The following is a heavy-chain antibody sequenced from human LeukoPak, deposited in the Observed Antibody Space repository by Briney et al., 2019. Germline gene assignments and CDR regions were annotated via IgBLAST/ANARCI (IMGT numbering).Heavy chain of an antibody. CDR1: GFTFSSYD. D-gene: IGHD4-17*01. J-gene: IGHJ2*01. V-gene: IGHV3-13*04. CDR3: ARVLNFSRGTVTPLSNWYFDL. Sequence: GGSLRLSCAASGFTFSSYDMHWVRQATGKGLEWVSAIGSAGDTYYPDSVKGRFTISRENARNSFYLQMNSLRARDTAVYYCARVLNFSRGTVTPLSNWYFDLWGRGTLVTVS. CDR2: IGSAGDT.